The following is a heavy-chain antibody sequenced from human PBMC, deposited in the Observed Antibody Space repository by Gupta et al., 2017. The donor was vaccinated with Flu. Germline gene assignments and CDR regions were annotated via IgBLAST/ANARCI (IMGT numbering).Heavy chain of an antibody. Sequence: EVQLVESGGGLVQPGGSLRLSCAASGFTFSDNYMDGGSQAPGKGLEWGGRIKDKGNSYATQYAASVKGRFTISRDDSKNSLYLQMNSLKSEDTAVYYCARAYSSAYHSPGYWGQGALVTVSS. J-gene: IGHJ4*02. V-gene: IGHV3-72*01. CDR1: GFTFSDNY. CDR2: IKDKGNSYAT. D-gene: IGHD6-19*01. CDR3: ARAYSSAYHSPGY.